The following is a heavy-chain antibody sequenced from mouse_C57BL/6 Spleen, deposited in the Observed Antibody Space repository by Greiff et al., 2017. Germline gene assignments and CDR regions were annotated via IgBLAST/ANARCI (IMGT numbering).Heavy chain of an antibody. Sequence: VQLKESGAELVKPGASVKLSCTASGFNIKDYYMHWVKQRTEQGLEWIGRIDPEDGETKYAPKFQGKATITADTSSNTAYLQLSSLTADDTAVYYCARELQPHRYFDDWGQGTTLTVSS. CDR3: ARELQPHRYFDD. CDR1: GFNIKDYY. V-gene: IGHV14-2*01. D-gene: IGHD6-1*01. J-gene: IGHJ2*01. CDR2: IDPEDGET.